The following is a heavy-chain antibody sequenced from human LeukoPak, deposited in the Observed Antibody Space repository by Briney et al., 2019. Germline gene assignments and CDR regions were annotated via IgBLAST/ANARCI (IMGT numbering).Heavy chain of an antibody. CDR3: AKDGYDYYYYYMDV. J-gene: IGHJ6*03. CDR2: ISDSGGST. D-gene: IGHD1-1*01. CDR1: GFTFSSYA. Sequence: GGSLRLSCAASGFTFSSYAMSWVRQALGKWLEWVSAISDSGGSTYYADSVQGRFTISRDNSKNTLYLQMNILRAEDMAVYYCAKDGYDYYYYYMDVWGKGTTVTVSS. V-gene: IGHV3-23*01.